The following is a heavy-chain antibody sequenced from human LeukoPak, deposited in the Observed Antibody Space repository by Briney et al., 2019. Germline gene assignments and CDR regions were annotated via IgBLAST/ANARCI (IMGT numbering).Heavy chain of an antibody. J-gene: IGHJ6*03. CDR3: ARGPTHYYGSGSYYNRAPYYYMDV. CDR1: GGSFSDYQ. V-gene: IGHV4-34*01. Sequence: SETLSLTCAVYGGSFSDYQWSWIRQPPGKGLEWIGEINQSGSINYNPSLKSRVTMSVDTSKNQFSLKLSSVTAADTAVYYCARGPTHYYGSGSYYNRAPYYYMDVWGKGTTVTVSS. D-gene: IGHD3-10*01. CDR2: INQSGSI.